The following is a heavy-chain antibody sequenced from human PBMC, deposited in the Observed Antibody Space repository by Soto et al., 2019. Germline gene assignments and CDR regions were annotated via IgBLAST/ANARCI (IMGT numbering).Heavy chain of an antibody. Sequence: PPESLSLTCTVSGGSLSRGDSYWSWIRQPPGKGLEWFGYIYYSGSTYYSSSLKSRVTITVATSKNKFSLKLSAVTAADTAVYYGARSVPLGAYRGGSSRYFGNCFDPWGQGTLVTVSS. CDR3: ARSVPLGAYRGGSSRYFGNCFDP. D-gene: IGHD2-15*01. V-gene: IGHV4-30-4*01. CDR1: GGSLSRGDSY. CDR2: IYYSGST. J-gene: IGHJ5*02.